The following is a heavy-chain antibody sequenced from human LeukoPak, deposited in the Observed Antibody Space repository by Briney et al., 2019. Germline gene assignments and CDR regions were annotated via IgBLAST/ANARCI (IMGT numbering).Heavy chain of an antibody. CDR1: GGSISSYY. V-gene: IGHV4-59*01. CDR2: IYYSGST. J-gene: IGHJ5*02. Sequence: SETLSLTCTVSGGSISSYYWSWIRQPPGKGLEWIGYIYYSGSTNYNPSLKSRVTISVDTSKNQFSLRLSSVTAADTAVYYCARVGYYYDSSGYWPALGWFDPWGQGTLVTVSS. CDR3: ARVGYYYDSSGYWPALGWFDP. D-gene: IGHD3-22*01.